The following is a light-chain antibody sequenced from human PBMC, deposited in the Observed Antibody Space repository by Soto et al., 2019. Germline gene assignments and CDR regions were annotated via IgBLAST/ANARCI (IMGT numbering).Light chain of an antibody. V-gene: IGKV1-39*01. Sequence: DIQMTQSPSSLSASVGDRVTITCRASQSISSYLNWYQQRPGKAPKLLIYAASALESGVPSRFSGSGSGTDFTLTISSLQPGDFATYYCQQSYSTPWTFGQGTKVDIK. CDR1: QSISSY. CDR2: AAS. CDR3: QQSYSTPWT. J-gene: IGKJ1*01.